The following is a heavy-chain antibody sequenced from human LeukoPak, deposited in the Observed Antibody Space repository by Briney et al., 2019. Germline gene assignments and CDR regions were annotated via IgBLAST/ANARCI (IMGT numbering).Heavy chain of an antibody. J-gene: IGHJ4*02. D-gene: IGHD4-17*01. CDR1: GFTVSSNY. V-gene: IGHV3-43D*03. Sequence: GGSLRLSCAASGFTVSSNYMSWVRQAPGKGLEWVSLISWDGGSTYYADSVKGRFTISRDNSKNSLYLQMNSLRAEDAALYYCAKDIHYGDYGGGYFDYWGQGTLVTVSS. CDR3: AKDIHYGDYGGGYFDY. CDR2: ISWDGGST.